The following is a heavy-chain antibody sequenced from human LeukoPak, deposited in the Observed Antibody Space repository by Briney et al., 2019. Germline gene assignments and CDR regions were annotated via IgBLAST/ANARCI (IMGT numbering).Heavy chain of an antibody. V-gene: IGHV3-48*04. D-gene: IGHD3-16*01. CDR3: ARAMSTFGGVRNYFDS. J-gene: IGHJ4*02. CDR1: GFTFTGHN. Sequence: GGSLRLSCAASGFTFTGHNMNWVRQPPGKGLEWVSFVSISSATIYYADSVKGRFRISRDNAKSSLDLEMNSLRAEDTAVYYCARAMSTFGGVRNYFDSWGQGILVTVSS. CDR2: VSISSATI.